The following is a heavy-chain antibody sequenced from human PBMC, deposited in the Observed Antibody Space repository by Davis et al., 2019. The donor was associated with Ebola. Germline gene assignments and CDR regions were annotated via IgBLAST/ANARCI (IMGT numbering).Heavy chain of an antibody. CDR2: INHSGST. Sequence: PSETLSLTCAVYGGSFSGYYWSWIRQPPGKGLEWIGEINHSGSTNYNPSLKSRVTISVDTSKNQFSLKLSSVTAADTAVYYCARQIAAAGTRFDPWGQGTLVTVSS. V-gene: IGHV4-34*01. CDR1: GGSFSGYY. J-gene: IGHJ5*02. CDR3: ARQIAAAGTRFDP. D-gene: IGHD6-13*01.